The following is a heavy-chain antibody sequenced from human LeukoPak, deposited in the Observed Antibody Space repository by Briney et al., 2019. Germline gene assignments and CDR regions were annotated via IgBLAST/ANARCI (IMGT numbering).Heavy chain of an antibody. CDR3: ARRLSWFGELLNYNWFDP. CDR1: GYTFTNYG. V-gene: IGHV1-18*01. Sequence: ASVKVSCKASGYTFTNYGITWVRQAPGQGLEWMGWISGYNGNTNYAQNLQGRVTMTTDTSTSTGYMELRSLRSDDTAAYYCARRLSWFGELLNYNWFDPWGQGTLVTVSS. CDR2: ISGYNGNT. J-gene: IGHJ5*02. D-gene: IGHD3-10*01.